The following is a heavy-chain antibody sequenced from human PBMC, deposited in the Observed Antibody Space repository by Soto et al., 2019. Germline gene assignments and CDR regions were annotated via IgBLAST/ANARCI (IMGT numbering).Heavy chain of an antibody. V-gene: IGHV3-23*01. CDR3: AKDRGWTYYFDY. CDR2: IDGSGDST. J-gene: IGHJ4*02. Sequence: QPGGSLRLSCATSGFPFRNYAMSWVRQTPGKGLEWVSAIDGSGDSTYYADSVKGRFTISRDNSGNTLYLQMDSLRAEDTAVYFCAKDRGWTYYFDYWGQGALVTVSS. D-gene: IGHD6-19*01. CDR1: GFPFRNYA.